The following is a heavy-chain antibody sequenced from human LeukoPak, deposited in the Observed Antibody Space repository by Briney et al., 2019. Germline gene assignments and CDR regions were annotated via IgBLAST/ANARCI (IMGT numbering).Heavy chain of an antibody. Sequence: GGSLRLSCAASGFTFSTYSMNWVRQAPGKGLEWVSSISGSSSYIYYADSVKGRFTISRDNAKNSLFLQMNSLRAEDKAVYYCGKNGLFGELLHWFDPWGQGTLVTVSS. J-gene: IGHJ5*02. CDR1: GFTFSTYS. CDR3: GKNGLFGELLHWFDP. CDR2: ISGSSSYI. D-gene: IGHD3-10*02. V-gene: IGHV3-21*01.